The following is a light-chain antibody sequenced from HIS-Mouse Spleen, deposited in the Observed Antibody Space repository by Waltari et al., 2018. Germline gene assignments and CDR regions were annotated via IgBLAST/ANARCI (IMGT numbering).Light chain of an antibody. CDR1: SSDVGGYNY. J-gene: IGLJ1*01. CDR3: CSYAGSYTGV. CDR2: DVS. V-gene: IGLV2-11*01. Sequence: QSALTQPRSVSGSPGQSVTISCTGTSSDVGGYNYVSWYQPHPGKAPKLSIYDVSKRPSVVPDRFSGSKSGNTASLTISGLQAEDEADYYCCSYAGSYTGVFGTGTKVTVL.